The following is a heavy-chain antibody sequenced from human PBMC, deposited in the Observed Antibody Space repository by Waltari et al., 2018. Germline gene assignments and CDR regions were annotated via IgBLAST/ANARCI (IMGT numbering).Heavy chain of an antibody. D-gene: IGHD3-10*01. CDR2: IYYSGST. J-gene: IGHJ4*02. CDR1: GGSISSYY. V-gene: IGHV4-59*01. CDR3: ARGRSNYFDY. Sequence: QVQLQESGPGLVKPSETLSLPCTVSGGSISSYYWSWIRQPPGKGLEWIGYIYYSGSTNYNPSLKSRVTISVDTSKNQFSLKLSSVTAADTAVYYCARGRSNYFDYWGQGTLVTVSS.